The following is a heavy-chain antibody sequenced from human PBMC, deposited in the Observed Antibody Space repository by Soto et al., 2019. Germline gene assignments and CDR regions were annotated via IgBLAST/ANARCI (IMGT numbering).Heavy chain of an antibody. CDR3: ARVPTGKYGVWNY. CDR1: GFTFSSYW. V-gene: IGHV3-74*01. Sequence: EEQLVESGGGLVQPGGSLRLSCAASGFTFSSYWMHWVRQAPGTGLVWVSRINPGGSITAYADSVKGRFTISRDKAKNTLYLQMNSLRGDDTAVYYCARVPTGKYGVWNYWGQGTLVTVSS. J-gene: IGHJ4*02. D-gene: IGHD2-8*01. CDR2: INPGGSIT.